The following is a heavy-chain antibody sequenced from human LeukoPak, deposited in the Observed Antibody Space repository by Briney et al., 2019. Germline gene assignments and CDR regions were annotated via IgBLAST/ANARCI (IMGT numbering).Heavy chain of an antibody. V-gene: IGHV1-2*06. CDR3: ARLRYCSSTTCYAEMYYFDY. CDR2: INPNRGGT. Sequence: ASVKRSCKASGYTFTGYYIHWVRQAPGQGLEWMGRINPNRGGTNYAQKFQGRVTMTRDTSISTAYMELSRLRSDDTAVYYCARLRYCSSTTCYAEMYYFDYWGQGTPVTVSS. CDR1: GYTFTGYY. J-gene: IGHJ4*02. D-gene: IGHD2-2*01.